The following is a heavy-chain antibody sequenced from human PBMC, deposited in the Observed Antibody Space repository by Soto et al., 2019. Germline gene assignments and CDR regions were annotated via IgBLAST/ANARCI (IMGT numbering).Heavy chain of an antibody. V-gene: IGHV2-5*02. CDR2: IYWDDDK. CDR1: GFSLSTSGVG. CDR3: AHRRIGVSQWNYGDFDY. J-gene: IGHJ4*02. Sequence: QITLKESGPTLVKPTQTLTLTCTFSGFSLSTSGVGVGWVRQPPGTALEWLVFIYWDDDKRYSPSLRSRLTITKDTSKNQVVLTMTNVDPVDTATYCCAHRRIGVSQWNYGDFDYWGQGTLVTVSS. D-gene: IGHD6-19*01.